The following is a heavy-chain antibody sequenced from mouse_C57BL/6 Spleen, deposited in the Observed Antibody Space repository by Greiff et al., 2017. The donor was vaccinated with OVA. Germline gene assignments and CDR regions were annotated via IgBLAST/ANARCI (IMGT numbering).Heavy chain of an antibody. Sequence: QVQLQQSGAELVKPGASVKMSCKASGYTFTSYWITWVKQRPGQGLEWIGAIYPGSGRTNYNEKFKSKATLTVDTSSSTAAMQLSSLTSEDAAVYYCAIDALDYGSSYSYFDVWGTGTTVTVSA. J-gene: IGHJ1*03. CDR3: AIDALDYGSSYSYFDV. V-gene: IGHV1-55*01. CDR2: IYPGSGRT. CDR1: GYTFTSYW. D-gene: IGHD1-1*01.